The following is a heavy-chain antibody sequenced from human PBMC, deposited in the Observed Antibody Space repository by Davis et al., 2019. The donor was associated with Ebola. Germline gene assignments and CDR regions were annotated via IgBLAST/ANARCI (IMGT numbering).Heavy chain of an antibody. CDR2: IIPLLGTT. D-gene: IGHD3-10*01. V-gene: IGHV1-69*06. J-gene: IGHJ4*02. Sequence: VKVSCKTSGGTFSRHPISWVRQAPGHGLEWMGGIIPLLGTTNYAQNFEGRVTITADKSTSTAYMELSSLRSEDTAVYYCARDVSTSAGEDYWGQGTLVIVSS. CDR1: GGTFSRHP. CDR3: ARDVSTSAGEDY.